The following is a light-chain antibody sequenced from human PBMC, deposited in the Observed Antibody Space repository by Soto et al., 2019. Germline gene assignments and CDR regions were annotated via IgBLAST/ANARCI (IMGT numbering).Light chain of an antibody. CDR1: QSVSSY. V-gene: IGKV3-15*01. Sequence: VLSRSKDPISLAPGKIADLCFRRIQSVSSYLAWYQQKPGQAPRLLIYGASTRATGIPARFSGSGSGTEFTLTSRRLQSEYFAVFSCQQDNHWPPPINYGEGKRREIK. CDR3: QQDNHWPPPIN. J-gene: IGKJ5*01. CDR2: GAS.